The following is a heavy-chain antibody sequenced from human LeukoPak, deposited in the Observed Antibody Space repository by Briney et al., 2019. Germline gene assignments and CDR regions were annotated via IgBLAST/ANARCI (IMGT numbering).Heavy chain of an antibody. CDR2: MNPNSGNT. Sequence: ASVTVSCKASGYTFTSYDINWVRQAPGQGLEWMGWMNPNSGNTGYAQKFQGRVTMTRNTSISTAYMEVSSLRSEDTAVYYCARPYQSGSYYPLDYWGQGTLVTVSS. CDR3: ARPYQSGSYYPLDY. D-gene: IGHD1-26*01. CDR1: GYTFTSYD. J-gene: IGHJ4*02. V-gene: IGHV1-8*01.